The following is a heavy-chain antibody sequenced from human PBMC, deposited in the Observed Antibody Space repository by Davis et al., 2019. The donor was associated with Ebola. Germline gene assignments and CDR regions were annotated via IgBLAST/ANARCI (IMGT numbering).Heavy chain of an antibody. J-gene: IGHJ4*02. D-gene: IGHD3-3*01. CDR3: ARDRESYDFWSGYFDY. CDR1: GFTFSSYA. Sequence: GESLKISCAASGFTFSSYAMSWVRQAPGKGLEWVSAISGSGGSTYYADSVKGRFTISRDNSKNTLYLQMNSLRAEDTAVYYCARDRESYDFWSGYFDYWGQGTLVTVSS. V-gene: IGHV3-23*01. CDR2: ISGSGGST.